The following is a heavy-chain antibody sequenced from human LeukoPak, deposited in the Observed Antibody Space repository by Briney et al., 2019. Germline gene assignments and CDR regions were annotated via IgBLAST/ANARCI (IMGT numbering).Heavy chain of an antibody. CDR3: ARVKWFGESWMGYYYYYMDV. Sequence: ASVKVSCKASGYTFTSYDINWVRQATGQGLEWMGWMNPNSGNTGYAQKFQGRVTMTRDTSISTAYMELSSLRSEDTAVYYCARVKWFGESWMGYYYYYMDVWGKGTTVIVSS. D-gene: IGHD3-10*01. CDR2: MNPNSGNT. CDR1: GYTFTSYD. V-gene: IGHV1-8*01. J-gene: IGHJ6*03.